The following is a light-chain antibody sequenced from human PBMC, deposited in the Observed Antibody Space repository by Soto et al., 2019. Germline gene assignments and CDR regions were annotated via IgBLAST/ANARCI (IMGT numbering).Light chain of an antibody. CDR1: QSINSE. CDR2: GAS. J-gene: IGKJ2*01. V-gene: IGKV3-15*01. Sequence: EIVMTQSPANLSLSPGEIAALSCRASQSINSELAWYQQKPGQPPRLLIYGASTRATGVPARFTGSESGSEFTLTISGLQSEDFAVYYCQQGHNWPLTVGQGTRLEI. CDR3: QQGHNWPLT.